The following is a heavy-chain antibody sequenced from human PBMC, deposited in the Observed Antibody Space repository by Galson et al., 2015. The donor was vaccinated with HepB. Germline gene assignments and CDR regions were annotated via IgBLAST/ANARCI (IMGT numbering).Heavy chain of an antibody. CDR1: GFTFSSYG. CDR2: IWYDGSNK. J-gene: IGHJ3*02. CDR3: ARGHDYGDLDAFDI. Sequence: SLRLSCAASGFTFSSYGMHWVRQAPGKGLEWVAVIWYDGSNKYYADSVKGRFTISRDNSKNTLYLQMNSLRAEDTAVYYCARGHDYGDLDAFDIWGQGTMVTVSS. V-gene: IGHV3-33*08. D-gene: IGHD4-17*01.